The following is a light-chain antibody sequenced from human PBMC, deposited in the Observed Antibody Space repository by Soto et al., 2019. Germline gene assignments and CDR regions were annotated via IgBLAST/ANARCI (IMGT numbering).Light chain of an antibody. CDR2: DNT. Sequence: QSVLTQPPSVSGAPGERVTISCTGSSSDIGAGYRVRWYQQVPGTAPKLLIYDNTNRPSGVSVRFSGSKSGTSASLAISGLQAEDEADYYCATWDGSLPAEVFGGGTKLTVL. J-gene: IGLJ2*01. CDR3: ATWDGSLPAEV. CDR1: SSDIGAGYR. V-gene: IGLV1-40*01.